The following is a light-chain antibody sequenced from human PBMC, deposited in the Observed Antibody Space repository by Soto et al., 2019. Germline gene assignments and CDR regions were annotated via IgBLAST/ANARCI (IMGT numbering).Light chain of an antibody. J-gene: IGKJ1*01. CDR3: QHYNNWPPWT. CDR2: GAS. V-gene: IGKV3-15*01. CDR1: QSVSSN. Sequence: EIVMTQSPATLSVSPGERATLSCRASQSVSSNLAWYQQKPGQAPRLLIYGASTRATGVPVRFSGSGSGTEFTLTISSRQSEDFAVYYCQHYNNWPPWTFGQETKVEIK.